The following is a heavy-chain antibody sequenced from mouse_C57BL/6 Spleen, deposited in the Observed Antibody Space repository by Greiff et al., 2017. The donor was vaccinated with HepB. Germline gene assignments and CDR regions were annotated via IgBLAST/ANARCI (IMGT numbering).Heavy chain of an antibody. J-gene: IGHJ2*01. CDR2: INPNNGGT. Sequence: VQLQQSGPELVKPGASVKMSCKASGYTFTDYNMHWVKQSHGKSLEWIGYINPNNGGTSYNQKFKGKATLTVNKSSSTAYMELRSLTSEDSAVYYCVYDYGGHFDYWGQGTTLTVSS. D-gene: IGHD2-4*01. CDR3: VYDYGGHFDY. CDR1: GYTFTDYN. V-gene: IGHV1-22*01.